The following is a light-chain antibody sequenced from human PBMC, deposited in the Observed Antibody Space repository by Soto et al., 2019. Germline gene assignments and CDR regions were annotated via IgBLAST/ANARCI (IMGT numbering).Light chain of an antibody. CDR3: QQTYSTPRT. V-gene: IGKV1-39*01. Sequence: DIQMTQSPSSLSASVGDRVTITCRASQSISSYLNWYQQKPGKAPILLIYAASSLQSGVPSTFSGSGSGTDFTLTISYLQPEDFATYYCQQTYSTPRTFGQGTKVEIK. J-gene: IGKJ1*01. CDR1: QSISSY. CDR2: AAS.